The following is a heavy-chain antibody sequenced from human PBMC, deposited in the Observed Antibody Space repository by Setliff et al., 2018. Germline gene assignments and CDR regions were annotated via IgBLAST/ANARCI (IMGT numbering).Heavy chain of an antibody. D-gene: IGHD2-2*02. CDR3: ARDSRGLVPAAIEGSYYYYGMDV. Sequence: PSETLSLTCAVYGGSFSGYYWSWIRQPPGKGLEWIGEINHSGDTNYNPSLKSRVTISVDTSKNQFSLKLSSVTAANTAVYYCARDSRGLVPAAIEGSYYYYGMDVWGQGTTVTGSS. CDR2: INHSGDT. J-gene: IGHJ6*02. CDR1: GGSFSGYY. V-gene: IGHV4-34*01.